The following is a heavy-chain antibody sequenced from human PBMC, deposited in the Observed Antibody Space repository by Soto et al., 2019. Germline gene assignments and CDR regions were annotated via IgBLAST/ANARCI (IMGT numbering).Heavy chain of an antibody. CDR2: IIPIFGIK. Sequence: QMQLVQSGAEVKERGSSVKISCKTSGGTFNTYALTWVRQAPGQGLEWIGGIIPIFGIKNVAQRFQGRVTINADESLTTSYMEMTSLRSDDTAVYYCAKEERDNCGHGTLVPGSS. CDR1: GGTFNTYA. V-gene: IGHV1-69*01. CDR3: AKEERDN. J-gene: IGHJ4*03.